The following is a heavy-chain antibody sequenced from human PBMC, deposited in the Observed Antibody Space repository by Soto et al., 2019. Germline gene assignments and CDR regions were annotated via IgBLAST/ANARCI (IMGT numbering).Heavy chain of an antibody. J-gene: IGHJ1*01. V-gene: IGHV3-9*01. CDR3: VRDESINWYSGHFRH. Sequence: HPGGSLRLSCAASGFTFDDYAMHWVRQVPGKGLEWVSGINWNSGSIGYGDSVKGRFAISRDNAKNSLHLQMNSLSAEDTALYYCVRDESINWYSGHFRHWGQGTLVTVSS. CDR2: INWNSGSI. CDR1: GFTFDDYA. D-gene: IGHD6-13*01.